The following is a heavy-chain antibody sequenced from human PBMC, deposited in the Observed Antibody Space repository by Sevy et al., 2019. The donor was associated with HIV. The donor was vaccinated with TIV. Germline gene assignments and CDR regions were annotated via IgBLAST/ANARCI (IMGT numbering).Heavy chain of an antibody. J-gene: IGHJ4*02. V-gene: IGHV3-7*01. CDR1: GFNIRVYW. CDR3: VRALFNADSL. CDR2: INEDGSTK. D-gene: IGHD2-21*01. Sequence: GGSLRLSCAASGFNIRVYWMLWVRQAPGKGLEWVANINEDGSTKYYLESVKGRFTISRDNAENSVFLQMNSLRVEDTAVYYCVRALFNADSLWGQGTLVTVSS.